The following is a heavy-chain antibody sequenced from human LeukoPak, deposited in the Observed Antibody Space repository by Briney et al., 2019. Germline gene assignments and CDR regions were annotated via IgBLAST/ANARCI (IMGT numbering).Heavy chain of an antibody. V-gene: IGHV1-69*06. CDR3: ATVFQQRGYYCMDV. CDR2: IIPIFGTA. CDR1: GGTFSSYA. J-gene: IGHJ6*03. Sequence: SVKVSCKASGGTFSSYAISWVRQAPGQGLEWMGGIIPIFGTANYAQKFQGRVTMTEDTSTDTGYLEVSSLRSEDTAVYYCATVFQQRGYYCMDVWGGGTTVTVSS. D-gene: IGHD6-13*01.